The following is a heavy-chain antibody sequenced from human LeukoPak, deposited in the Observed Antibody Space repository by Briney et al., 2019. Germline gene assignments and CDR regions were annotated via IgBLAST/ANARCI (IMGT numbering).Heavy chain of an antibody. CDR3: AKRGITIFPPDY. Sequence: GGSLRLSCVASGFTFTSYAMSWVRQAPGKGLEWVSAISGSGGRTHYADSVKGRFTISRDNSKNTLYLQLNSLRAEDTAVYYCAKRGITIFPPDYWGQGTLVTVSS. D-gene: IGHD3-9*01. V-gene: IGHV3-23*01. J-gene: IGHJ4*02. CDR1: GFTFTSYA. CDR2: ISGSGGRT.